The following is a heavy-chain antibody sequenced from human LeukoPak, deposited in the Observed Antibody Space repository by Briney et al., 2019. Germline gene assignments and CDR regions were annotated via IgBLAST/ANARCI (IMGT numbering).Heavy chain of an antibody. D-gene: IGHD3-10*01. CDR3: ARAGFWFGELFPYYFDY. CDR2: IKQDGSEK. CDR1: GFTFSTYA. J-gene: IGHJ4*02. Sequence: GGSLRLSCAASGFTFSTYAMSWVRQAPGKGLEWVANIKQDGSEKYYVDSVKGRFTISRDNAKNSLYLQMNSLRAEDTAVYYCARAGFWFGELFPYYFDYWGQGTLVTVSS. V-gene: IGHV3-7*01.